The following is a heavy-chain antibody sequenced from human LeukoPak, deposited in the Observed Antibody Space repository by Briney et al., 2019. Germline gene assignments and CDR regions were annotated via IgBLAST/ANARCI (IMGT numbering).Heavy chain of an antibody. Sequence: PSETLSLTCTVSGGSISSYYWSWIRQPPGKGLEWIGYIYYSGSTNYNPSLKSRVTISVDTSKNQFSLKLSSVTAADTAVYYCANYGSGSHGWFDPWGQGTLVTVSS. D-gene: IGHD3-10*01. CDR1: GGSISSYY. CDR2: IYYSGST. V-gene: IGHV4-59*12. J-gene: IGHJ5*02. CDR3: ANYGSGSHGWFDP.